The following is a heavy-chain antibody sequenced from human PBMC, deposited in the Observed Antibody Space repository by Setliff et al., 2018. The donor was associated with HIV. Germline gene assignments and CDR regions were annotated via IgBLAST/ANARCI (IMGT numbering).Heavy chain of an antibody. Sequence: GASVKVSCKTSRGTFSSYAVSWVRQAPGKGLEWVSSISGSGSATYHAVSVKGRFTISRDNSKNTLYLQMNSLRVEDTAVYYCAKDWGWLTQRYFDYWGQGTLVTVSS. CDR2: ISGSGSAT. D-gene: IGHD5-18*01. J-gene: IGHJ4*02. CDR1: RGTFSSYA. CDR3: AKDWGWLTQRYFDY. V-gene: IGHV3-23*01.